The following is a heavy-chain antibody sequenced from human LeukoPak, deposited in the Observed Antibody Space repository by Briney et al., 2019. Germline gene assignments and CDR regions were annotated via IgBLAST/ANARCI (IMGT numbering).Heavy chain of an antibody. V-gene: IGHV3-48*03. CDR1: GFTFSSYE. D-gene: IGHD3-10*01. Sequence: GGSLRLSCAASGFTFSSYEMSWVRQAPGKGLEWVSYISSSGSTIYYADSVKGRFTISRDNAKNSLYLQMNSLRAEDTAVYYCAKDLWWFGEFPNVFDIWGQGTMVTVSS. CDR3: AKDLWWFGEFPNVFDI. CDR2: ISSSGSTI. J-gene: IGHJ3*02.